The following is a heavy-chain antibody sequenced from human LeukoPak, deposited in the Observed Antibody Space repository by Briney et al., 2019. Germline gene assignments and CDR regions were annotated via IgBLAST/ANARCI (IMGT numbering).Heavy chain of an antibody. CDR3: AREAHIAAAGKAYFQH. CDR1: GFTFSSYW. V-gene: IGHV3-74*01. J-gene: IGHJ1*01. CDR2: INSDGSST. Sequence: GGSLRLSCAASGFTFSSYWMSWVRQAPGKGLVWVSRINSDGSSTSYADSVKGRFTISRDNAKNTLYLQMNSLRAEDTAVYYCAREAHIAAAGKAYFQHWGQGTLVTVSS. D-gene: IGHD6-13*01.